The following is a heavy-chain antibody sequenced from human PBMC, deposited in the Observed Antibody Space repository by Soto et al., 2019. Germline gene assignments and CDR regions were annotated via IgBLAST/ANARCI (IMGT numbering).Heavy chain of an antibody. Sequence: EVQLVESGGGLVQPGRSLRLSCAASGFTFDDYAMHWVRQAPGKGLEWVSYISSSSSTIYYADSVKGRFTISRDNAKNSLYLQMNSLRDEDTAVYYCARDRGGIAVGGGGYWGQGTLVTVSS. CDR3: ARDRGGIAVGGGGY. CDR2: ISSSSSTI. D-gene: IGHD6-19*01. V-gene: IGHV3-48*02. J-gene: IGHJ4*02. CDR1: GFTFDDYA.